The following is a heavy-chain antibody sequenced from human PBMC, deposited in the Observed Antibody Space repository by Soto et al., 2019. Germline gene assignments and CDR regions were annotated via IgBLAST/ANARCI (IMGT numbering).Heavy chain of an antibody. D-gene: IGHD6-6*01. CDR1: GGSFSGYY. V-gene: IGHV4-34*01. CDR3: AIGGAARYFDY. J-gene: IGHJ4*02. Sequence: SLTCAVYGGSFSGYYWSWIRQPPGKGLEWIGEINHSGSTNYNPSLKSRVTISVDTSKNQFSLKLSSVTAADTAVYYCAIGGAARYFDYWGQGTLVTVSS. CDR2: INHSGST.